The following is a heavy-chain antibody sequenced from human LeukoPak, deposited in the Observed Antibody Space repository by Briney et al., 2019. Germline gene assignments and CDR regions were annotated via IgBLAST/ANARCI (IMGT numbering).Heavy chain of an antibody. CDR1: GGSISSSSYY. J-gene: IGHJ4*02. CDR3: ARAGLVGATAVYYFDY. V-gene: IGHV4-39*07. CDR2: IYYSGST. D-gene: IGHD1-26*01. Sequence: SETLSLTCTVSGGSISSSSYYWGWIRQPPGKGLEWIGSIYYSGSTYYNPSLKSRVTISVDTSKNQFSLKLSSVTAADTAVYYCARAGLVGATAVYYFDYWGQGTLVTVSS.